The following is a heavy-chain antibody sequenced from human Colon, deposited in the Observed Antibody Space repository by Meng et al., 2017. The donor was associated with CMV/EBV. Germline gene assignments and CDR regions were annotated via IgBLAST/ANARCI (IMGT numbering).Heavy chain of an antibody. CDR2: ITWNSETI. Sequence: GGSLRLSCAASGFTFDDHAMHWVRQVPGKGPEWVAGITWNSETIAYGDSVKGRFTVSRDNVKTALYLQMNSLRPEDTALYYCAKDVGANFFYGLDVWGQGTTVTVSS. V-gene: IGHV3-9*01. CDR3: AKDVGANFFYGLDV. D-gene: IGHD1-26*01. J-gene: IGHJ6*02. CDR1: GFTFDDHA.